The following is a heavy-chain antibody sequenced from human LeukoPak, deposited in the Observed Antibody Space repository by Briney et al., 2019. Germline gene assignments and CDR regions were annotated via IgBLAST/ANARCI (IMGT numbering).Heavy chain of an antibody. CDR2: IHYSGIT. J-gene: IGHJ5*02. V-gene: IGHV4-28*01. D-gene: IGHD6-19*01. Sequence: PSETLSLTCAVSGYSISSDNWWGWIRQPPGKGLEWIGYIHYSGITYYSPSLKSRVTLSVDTSKNQFSLRLSSVTAVDTAVCYCARKPKAVYWFDPWGQGTLVTVSS. CDR3: ARKPKAVYWFDP. CDR1: GYSISSDNW.